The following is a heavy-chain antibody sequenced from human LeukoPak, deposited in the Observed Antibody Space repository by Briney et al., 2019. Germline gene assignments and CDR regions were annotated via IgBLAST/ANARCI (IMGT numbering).Heavy chain of an antibody. CDR2: INPNSGGT. J-gene: IGHJ1*01. D-gene: IGHD6-13*01. CDR1: GYTFTGYY. CDR3: ARAYSSSWYVTEYFQH. V-gene: IGHV1-2*04. Sequence: ASVKVSCKASGYTFTGYYMHWVRQAPGQGLEWMGWINPNSGGTNYAQKFQGWVTMTRDTSISTAYMELSRLRSDDTAVYYCARAYSSSWYVTEYFQHWGQGTLVTVSS.